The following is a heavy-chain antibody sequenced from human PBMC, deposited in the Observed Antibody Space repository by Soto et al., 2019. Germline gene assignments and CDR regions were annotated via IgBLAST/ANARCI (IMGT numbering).Heavy chain of an antibody. D-gene: IGHD2-21*02. V-gene: IGHV1-46*01. CDR3: EGGGHVVVVTAALDY. J-gene: IGHJ4*02. CDR1: GDTFSDYY. Sequence: QVQLMQSGAEVKKPGASVKVSCKASGDTFSDYYIHWVRQAPGQGLEWMGAVKPSGGHTTSSQRFLGRVTRMRDASTSGLLMDPTSLTSEATAVYYSEGGGHVVVVTAALDYGDEVTMVSVSA. CDR2: VKPSGGHT.